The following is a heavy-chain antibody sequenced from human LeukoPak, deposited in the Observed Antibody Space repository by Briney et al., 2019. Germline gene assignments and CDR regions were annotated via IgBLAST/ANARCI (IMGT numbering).Heavy chain of an antibody. V-gene: IGHV4-59*01. D-gene: IGHD1-1*01. J-gene: IGHJ6*02. CDR3: ARVGGTNYYYYGMDV. CDR1: GGSISSYY. CDR2: IYDSGST. Sequence: SETLSLTCTVSGGSISSYYWSWIRQPPGKGLEWIGYIYDSGSTNYNPSLKSRVTISVDTSKNQFSLKLSSVTAADSAVYYCARVGGTNYYYYGMDVWGQGTTVTVSS.